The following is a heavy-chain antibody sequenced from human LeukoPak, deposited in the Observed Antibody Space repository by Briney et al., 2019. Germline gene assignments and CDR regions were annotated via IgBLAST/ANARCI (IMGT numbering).Heavy chain of an antibody. J-gene: IGHJ4*02. Sequence: PGGSLRLSCAASGFTFSSYGMHWVRQAPGKGLEWVAVIWYDGSNKYYADSVKGRFTISRDNSKNTLYLQMNSLRAEDTAVYYCAKVHGNWNYATGDYWGQGTLVTVTS. CDR3: AKVHGNWNYATGDY. CDR1: GFTFSSYG. D-gene: IGHD1-7*01. CDR2: IWYDGSNK. V-gene: IGHV3-33*06.